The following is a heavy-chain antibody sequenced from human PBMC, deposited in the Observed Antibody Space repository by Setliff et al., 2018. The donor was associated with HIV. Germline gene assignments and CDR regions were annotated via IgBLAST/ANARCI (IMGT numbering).Heavy chain of an antibody. D-gene: IGHD3-10*01. Sequence: PGGSLRLSCAASGFTFRNYNFNWVRQAPGRGLEWVSSISIGSGAAIYYAESVQGRFTVSRDNSKNSLYLQMNSLRAEDTAVYFCASTGLLLPRFGASYCYYGMDVWGQGTTVTVSS. CDR2: ISIGSGAAI. CDR1: GFTFRNYN. CDR3: ASTGLLLPRFGASYCYYGMDV. J-gene: IGHJ6*02. V-gene: IGHV3-21*01.